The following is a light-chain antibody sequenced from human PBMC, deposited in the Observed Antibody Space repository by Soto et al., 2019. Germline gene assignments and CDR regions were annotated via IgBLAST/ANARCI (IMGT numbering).Light chain of an antibody. CDR3: QQYYYWPPYT. Sequence: EIVLTQSPGTLSLSPGERATLSCRATESVVSSYLAWYQLKPGQAPRLLIYGASSRATGIPDRFSGSGSGTDFTLTISSLQSEDSAVYFCQQYYYWPPYTFGQGTKVDIK. J-gene: IGKJ2*01. CDR2: GAS. V-gene: IGKV3-20*01. CDR1: ESVVSSY.